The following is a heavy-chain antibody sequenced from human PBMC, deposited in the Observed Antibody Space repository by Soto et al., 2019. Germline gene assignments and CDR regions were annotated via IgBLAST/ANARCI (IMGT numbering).Heavy chain of an antibody. J-gene: IGHJ3*02. CDR1: GFTFSSYA. CDR2: ISYDGSNK. Sequence: QVQLVESGGGVVQPGRSLRLSCAASGFTFSSYAMHWVRQAPGKGLVWVAVISYDGSNKYYADSVKGRFTISRDNSKNTLYLQMHSLRAEDTAVYYCARDKRQQWPRGAFDIWGQGTMVTVSS. D-gene: IGHD6-19*01. CDR3: ARDKRQQWPRGAFDI. V-gene: IGHV3-30-3*01.